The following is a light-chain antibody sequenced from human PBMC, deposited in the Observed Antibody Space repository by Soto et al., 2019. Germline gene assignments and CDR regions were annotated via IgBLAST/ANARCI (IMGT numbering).Light chain of an antibody. J-gene: IGKJ4*01. V-gene: IGKV3D-15*01. CDR3: QQYNNWPPLT. CDR2: GAS. CDR1: QSVSSN. Sequence: DILMTQSPATLSVSPGERATLSCRASQSVSSNLAWYQQRPGQAPRLLIYGASTRVTGIPARFSGSGSGTEFTLTISSLQSEDFAVYYCQQYNNWPPLTFGGGTTVEIK.